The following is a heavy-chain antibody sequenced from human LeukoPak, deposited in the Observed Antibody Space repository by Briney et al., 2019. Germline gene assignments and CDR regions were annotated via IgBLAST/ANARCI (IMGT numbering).Heavy chain of an antibody. CDR2: IWYDGSNK. V-gene: IGHV3-33*08. CDR1: GFTFSSYG. Sequence: GGSLRLSCAASGFTFSSYGMHWVRQAPGKGLERVAVIWYDGSNKYYADSVKGRFTISRDNSKNTLYLQMNSLRAEDTAVYYCARSAGTRWDYYYGMDVWGQGTTVTVSS. D-gene: IGHD6-13*01. CDR3: ARSAGTRWDYYYGMDV. J-gene: IGHJ6*02.